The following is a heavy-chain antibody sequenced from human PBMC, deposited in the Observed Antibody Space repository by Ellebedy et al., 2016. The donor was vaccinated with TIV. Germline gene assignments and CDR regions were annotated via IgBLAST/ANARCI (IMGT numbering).Heavy chain of an antibody. CDR2: IKSATDGGAA. D-gene: IGHD2-15*01. CDR3: TTRVDLPDDY. J-gene: IGHJ4*02. V-gene: IGHV3-15*01. Sequence: GESLKISCEASGFTFSTAWMYWVRQAPGKGLEFIGRIKSATDGGAAEYGVPVKGRFSISRDDSKNTVYLQMNSLQIEDTAVYYCTTRVDLPDDYWGQGTLVTVSS. CDR1: GFTFSTAW.